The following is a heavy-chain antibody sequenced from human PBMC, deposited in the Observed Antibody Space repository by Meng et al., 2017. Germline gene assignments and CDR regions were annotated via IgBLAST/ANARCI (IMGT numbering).Heavy chain of an antibody. Sequence: VQSQQSRPGLSKPSLPLALTCALSGASVSSNIAVWNSIRQSPSRGLEWLGRAYYRSKWYHDYAESVKSRISIDPDTSKNQFSLQLRSVTPEDSAVYYCTRGSYSLDSWGQRTLVTVSS. V-gene: IGHV6-1*01. CDR1: GASVSSNIAV. J-gene: IGHJ4*02. CDR2: AYYRSKWYH. CDR3: TRGSYSLDS. D-gene: IGHD1-26*01.